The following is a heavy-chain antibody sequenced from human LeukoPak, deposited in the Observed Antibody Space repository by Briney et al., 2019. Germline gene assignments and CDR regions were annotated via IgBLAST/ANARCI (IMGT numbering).Heavy chain of an antibody. J-gene: IGHJ4*02. CDR3: AAHRKYSISHFQGSTDY. D-gene: IGHD6-6*01. CDR1: RYTFTDYY. V-gene: IGHV1-2*02. Sequence: ASVKVSCKASRYTFTDYYMHWVRQAPGQRLEWMGWINPNSGGTNYAQKFQGRVTMTRDTSIRTAYMELRRLRSDDTAVYYCAAHRKYSISHFQGSTDYWGQGTLVTVSS. CDR2: INPNSGGT.